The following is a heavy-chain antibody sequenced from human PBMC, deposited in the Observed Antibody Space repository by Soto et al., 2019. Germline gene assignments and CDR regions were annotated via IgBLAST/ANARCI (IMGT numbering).Heavy chain of an antibody. J-gene: IGHJ4*02. V-gene: IGHV3-53*01. CDR1: GFTVSSND. Sequence: EVQLVESGGGLIQPGGSLRLACAASGFTVSSNDMSWVRQAPGKGLEWVSAIYSSGSTSYVDSVKGRFTISRDISKNTLYLQMNSLRVEDTAVYYCASMPPFEYWGQGTLVTVSS. D-gene: IGHD2-2*01. CDR3: ASMPPFEY. CDR2: IYSSGST.